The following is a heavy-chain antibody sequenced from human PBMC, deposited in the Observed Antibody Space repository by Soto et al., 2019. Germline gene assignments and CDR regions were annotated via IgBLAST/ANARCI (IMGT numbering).Heavy chain of an antibody. CDR2: INAGNGNT. CDR3: ARSEAYYYYYGMDV. Sequence: QVQLVQSGAEEKKPGASVKVSCKASGYTFTSYAMHWVRQAPGQRLEWMGWINAGNGNTKYSQKFQGRVTSTRDTSASTAYMELSSLRSEDTAVYYCARSEAYYYYYGMDVWGQGTTVTVSS. J-gene: IGHJ6*02. CDR1: GYTFTSYA. V-gene: IGHV1-3*05.